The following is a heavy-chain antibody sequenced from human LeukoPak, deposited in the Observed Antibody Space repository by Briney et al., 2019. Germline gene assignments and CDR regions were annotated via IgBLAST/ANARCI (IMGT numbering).Heavy chain of an antibody. V-gene: IGHV1-2*02. CDR3: ARDKRSTAVYYYDSSGYQGFDY. Sequence: ASVKVSCKASGYTFTGYYMHWVRQAPGQGLEWMGWINPNSGGTNYAQKFQGGVTMTTDTSTSTAYMELRSLRSDDTAVYYCARDKRSTAVYYYDSSGYQGFDYWGQGTLVTVSS. CDR1: GYTFTGYY. CDR2: INPNSGGT. D-gene: IGHD3-22*01. J-gene: IGHJ4*02.